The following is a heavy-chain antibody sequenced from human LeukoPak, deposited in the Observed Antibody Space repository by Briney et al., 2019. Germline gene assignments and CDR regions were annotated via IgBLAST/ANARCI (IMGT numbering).Heavy chain of an antibody. CDR2: IRYDGSNK. J-gene: IGHJ6*03. CDR3: AKDIFHDSSGYYYVSYMDV. D-gene: IGHD3-22*01. CDR1: GFTFSSYG. V-gene: IGHV3-30*02. Sequence: GGSLRLSCAASGFTFSSYGMHWVRQAPGKGLEWVAFIRYDGSNKYYADSVKGRFTISRDNSKNTLYLQMNSLRAEDTAVYYCAKDIFHDSSGYYYVSYMDVWGKGTTVTVSS.